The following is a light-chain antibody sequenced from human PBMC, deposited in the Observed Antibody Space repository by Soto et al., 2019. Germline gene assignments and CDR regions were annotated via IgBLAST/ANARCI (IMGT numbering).Light chain of an antibody. J-gene: IGKJ5*01. Sequence: DIQMTQSPSSLTASVGDRITITCRASQSISTYLNWYQQKPGKAPKLLIYAASSLQSGVSSRFTGSGSGTDFTLTISSLQPEDFATYYCQQSYSLPITFGQGTRLEIK. CDR2: AAS. V-gene: IGKV1-39*01. CDR1: QSISTY. CDR3: QQSYSLPIT.